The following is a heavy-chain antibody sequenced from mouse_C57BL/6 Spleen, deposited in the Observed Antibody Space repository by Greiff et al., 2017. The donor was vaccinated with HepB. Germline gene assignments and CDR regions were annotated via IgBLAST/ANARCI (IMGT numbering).Heavy chain of an antibody. CDR3: TVAVVAPSAY. CDR2: IDPETGGT. Sequence: QVQLQQSGAELVRPGASVTLSCKASGYTFTDYEMHWVKQTPVHGLEWIGAIDPETGGTAYNQKFKGKAILTADKSSSTAYMELRSLTSEDSAVYYCTVAVVAPSAYWGQGTLVTVSA. J-gene: IGHJ3*01. CDR1: GYTFTDYE. V-gene: IGHV1-15*01. D-gene: IGHD1-1*01.